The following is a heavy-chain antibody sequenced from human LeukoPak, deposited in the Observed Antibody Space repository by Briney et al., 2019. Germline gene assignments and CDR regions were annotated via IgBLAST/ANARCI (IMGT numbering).Heavy chain of an antibody. Sequence: PETLSLTCTVSGGSISSSSYDWGWIRQPPGKGLEWIGSIYYSGSTYYNPSLKSRVTILVDTSKNHFSLKLSSVTAADTAVYYCAAGGGSGSYFPYNWFDPWGQGTLVTVSS. V-gene: IGHV4-39*07. CDR3: AAGGGSGSYFPYNWFDP. D-gene: IGHD3-10*01. CDR2: IYYSGST. CDR1: GGSISSSSYD. J-gene: IGHJ5*02.